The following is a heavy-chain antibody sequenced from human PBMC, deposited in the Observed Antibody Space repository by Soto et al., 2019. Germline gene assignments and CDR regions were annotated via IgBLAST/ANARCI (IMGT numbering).Heavy chain of an antibody. D-gene: IGHD1-1*01. Sequence: PGGSLRLSCAASGFTFSCSSMHWVRQSPGKGLEWVGRIRSKSDGYATTYAASVKGRFTISRDDSDNTAYLQMNSLKTEDSAVYYCTRRTVYHYYFTWDVWGQGTTVTVSS. V-gene: IGHV3-73*01. J-gene: IGHJ6*02. CDR2: IRSKSDGYAT. CDR1: GFTFSCSS. CDR3: TRRTVYHYYFTWDV.